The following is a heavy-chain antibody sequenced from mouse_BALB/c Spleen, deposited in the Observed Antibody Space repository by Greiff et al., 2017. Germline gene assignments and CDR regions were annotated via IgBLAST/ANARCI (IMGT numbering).Heavy chain of an antibody. Sequence: EVKVEESGGGLVQPGGSMKLSCVVSGFTFSSYWMSWVRQSPEKGLEWVAEIRLKSDNYATHYAESVKGKFTISRDDSTSRLYLQMNSLRAQDTGIYYCRDLTYWGQGTLVTVSA. CDR3: RDLTY. J-gene: IGHJ3*01. CDR1: GFTFSSYW. CDR2: IRLKSDNYAT. V-gene: IGHV6-6*02.